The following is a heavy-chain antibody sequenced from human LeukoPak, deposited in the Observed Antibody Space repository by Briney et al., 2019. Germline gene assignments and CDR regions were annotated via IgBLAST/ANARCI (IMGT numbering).Heavy chain of an antibody. V-gene: IGHV4-59*12. CDR3: ARDRWFGDFSYYYGMDV. CDR1: GGSISSYY. Sequence: SETLSLTCTVSGGSISSYYWSWIRQPPVKGLEWIGYIYYSGSTNYNPSLKSRVTISVDTSKSQFSLKLSSVTAADTAVYYCARDRWFGDFSYYYGMDVWGQGTTVTVSS. CDR2: IYYSGST. J-gene: IGHJ6*02. D-gene: IGHD3-10*01.